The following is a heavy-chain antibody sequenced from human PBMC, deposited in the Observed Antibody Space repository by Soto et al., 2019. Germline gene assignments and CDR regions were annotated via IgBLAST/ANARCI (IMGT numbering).Heavy chain of an antibody. CDR2: LPKGGRA. CDR1: GAFDGSVGSGNYY. J-gene: IGHJ6*02. Sequence: QVQLQESGPRLVEPSQTLSLTCTVSGAFDGSVGSGNYYWSWLRQDPGKGLEWIGYLPKGGRASYKPCLQSGIIISADTSRNQFSLTFYSVTAADTATYFCARDRGFGMDVWGQGTTVIVSS. CDR3: ARDRGFGMDV. V-gene: IGHV4-31*03.